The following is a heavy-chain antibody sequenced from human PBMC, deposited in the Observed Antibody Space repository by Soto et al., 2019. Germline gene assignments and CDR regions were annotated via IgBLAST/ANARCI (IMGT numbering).Heavy chain of an antibody. V-gene: IGHV3-30*18. CDR3: AKAGHTVTTEPPSE. J-gene: IGHJ4*02. CDR1: GFSFSSYG. D-gene: IGHD4-17*01. Sequence: PXVCLRLSCAACGFSFSSYGMHWVRQAPGKGLEWVAVISYDGSNKYYADSVKGRFTISRDNSKNTLYLQMNSLRAEDTAVYYCAKAGHTVTTEPPSEWGQGTLVTVSS. CDR2: ISYDGSNK.